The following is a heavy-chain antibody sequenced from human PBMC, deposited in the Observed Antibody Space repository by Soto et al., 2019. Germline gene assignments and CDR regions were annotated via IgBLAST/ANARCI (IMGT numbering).Heavy chain of an antibody. CDR1: GGSFSGYY. CDR2: INQSGNT. Sequence: QVHLQQWGAGLLKPSETLSLTCAVSGGSFSGYYWTWIRQIPGKGLEWIGEINQSGNTQYNPSLMSRVTMSVETSRNQFALKLRSVTAADTAVYYCARPSYALNWDFHYGMQVWGQGTSVTVSS. J-gene: IGHJ6*02. V-gene: IGHV4-34*01. CDR3: ARPSYALNWDFHYGMQV. D-gene: IGHD2-2*01.